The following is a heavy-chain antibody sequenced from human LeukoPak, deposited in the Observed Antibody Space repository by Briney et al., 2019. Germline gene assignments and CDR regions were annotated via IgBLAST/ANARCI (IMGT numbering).Heavy chain of an antibody. J-gene: IGHJ1*01. V-gene: IGHV4-4*09. CDR2: NYSSGRA. CDR3: AIHCSGSLVYFQH. D-gene: IGHD3-10*02. CDR1: GRPISSYY. Sequence: ADTQSLICTVSGRPISSYYWSWTRHPPGKGLEGIGYNYSSGRANYNPSLKSRLTISAGTSKNQFSLKLSSVTAADTAVYYCAIHCSGSLVYFQHWGQGTLVTVSS.